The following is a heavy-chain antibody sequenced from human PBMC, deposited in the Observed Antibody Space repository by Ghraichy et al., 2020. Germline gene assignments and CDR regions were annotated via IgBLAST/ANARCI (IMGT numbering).Heavy chain of an antibody. J-gene: IGHJ4*02. CDR2: TYYRGSN. V-gene: IGHV4-39*01. D-gene: IGHD3-10*01. CDR3: ARHLSPNYYGSGSYQFDY. CDR1: GGSITSSSYH. Sequence: SQTLSLTCSVSGGSITSSSYHWGWIRQSPGKGLEWIGSTYYRGSNYYNPSLKSRVTISVDMSKNQFSLELSSVTAADTALYYCARHLSPNYYGSGSYQFDYWGQGTLVTVSS.